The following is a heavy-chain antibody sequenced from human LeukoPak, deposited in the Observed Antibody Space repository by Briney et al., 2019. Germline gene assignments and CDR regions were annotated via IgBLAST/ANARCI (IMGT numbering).Heavy chain of an antibody. CDR2: IYYSGSH. J-gene: IGHJ5*02. Sequence: NPSETLSLTCTVSGGSISSRNYYWGWIRQPPGKGLEWIGSIYYSGSHYYNPSLKSRVTISVDTSKNQFSLKLSSVTAADTAVYYCARRVYSSSWLGSFDPWGQGTLVTVSS. D-gene: IGHD6-13*01. CDR1: GGSISSRNYY. V-gene: IGHV4-39*07. CDR3: ARRVYSSSWLGSFDP.